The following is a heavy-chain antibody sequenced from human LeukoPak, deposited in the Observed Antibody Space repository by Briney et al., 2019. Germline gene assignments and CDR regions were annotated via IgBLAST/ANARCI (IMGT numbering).Heavy chain of an antibody. CDR2: IYTSGST. CDR3: AREVAGTVGEKYVEGIDY. D-gene: IGHD6-19*01. V-gene: IGHV4-4*07. CDR1: GGSISSYY. Sequence: SETLSLTCTVSGGSISSYYWSWIRQPAGKGLEWIGRIYTSGSTNYNPSFKSRVTMSVDTSKNQFSLKLSSVTAADTAVYYCAREVAGTVGEKYVEGIDYWGQGTPVTVSS. J-gene: IGHJ4*02.